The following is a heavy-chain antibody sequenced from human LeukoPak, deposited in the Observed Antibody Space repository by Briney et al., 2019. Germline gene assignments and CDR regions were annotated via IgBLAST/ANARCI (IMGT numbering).Heavy chain of an antibody. CDR3: ARDDSSSWLRGYYYMDV. CDR1: GDTFTSYD. D-gene: IGHD6-13*01. J-gene: IGHJ6*03. CDR2: MNPKSGNT. Sequence: ASVKVSCKASGDTFTSYDINSVRQATGQGLEWMGWMNPKSGNTGYAQKFQGRVTMTRNTSISTAYMELSSLRSEDTAVYYCARDDSSSWLRGYYYMDVWGKGTTVTVSS. V-gene: IGHV1-8*01.